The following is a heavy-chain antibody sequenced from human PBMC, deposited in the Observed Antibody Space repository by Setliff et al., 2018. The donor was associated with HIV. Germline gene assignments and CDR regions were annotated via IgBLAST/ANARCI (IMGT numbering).Heavy chain of an antibody. D-gene: IGHD3-22*01. Sequence: SETLSLTCAVYGGSFSGYYWSWIRQPPGRGLGWIGEINHSGSTNYNPSLKSRVTISVDTSKNQFSLKLSSVTAADTAVFYCARLTTTYYYDSSAYYHPVWGQGTQVTVSS. J-gene: IGHJ4*02. CDR3: ARLTTTYYYDSSAYYHPV. CDR1: GGSFSGYY. CDR2: INHSGST. V-gene: IGHV4-34*01.